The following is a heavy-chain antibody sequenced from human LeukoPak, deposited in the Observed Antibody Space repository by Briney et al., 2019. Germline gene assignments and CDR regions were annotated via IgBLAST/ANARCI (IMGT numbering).Heavy chain of an antibody. CDR1: GFTFSSYE. CDR3: AKDVYYYGSGLDY. V-gene: IGHV3-48*03. CDR2: ISSSGSTI. J-gene: IGHJ4*02. Sequence: GGSLRLSCAASGFTFSSYEMNWVRQAPGKGLEWVSYISSSGSTIYYADSVKGRFTISRDNSKNTLYLQMNSLRAEDTAVYYCAKDVYYYGSGLDYWGQGTLVTVSS. D-gene: IGHD3-10*01.